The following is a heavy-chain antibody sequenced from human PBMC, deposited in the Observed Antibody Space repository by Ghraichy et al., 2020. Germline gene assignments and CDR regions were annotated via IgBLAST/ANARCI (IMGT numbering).Heavy chain of an antibody. CDR2: ISGSGGST. V-gene: IGHV3-23*01. Sequence: GGSLRLSCAASGFTFSSYAMSWVRQAPGKGLEWVSAISGSGGSTYYADSVKGRFTISRDNSKNTLYLQMNSLRAEDTAVYYCAKVPMFWGSGSYYDDYWGQGTLVTVSS. CDR3: AKVPMFWGSGSYYDDY. D-gene: IGHD3-10*01. CDR1: GFTFSSYA. J-gene: IGHJ4*02.